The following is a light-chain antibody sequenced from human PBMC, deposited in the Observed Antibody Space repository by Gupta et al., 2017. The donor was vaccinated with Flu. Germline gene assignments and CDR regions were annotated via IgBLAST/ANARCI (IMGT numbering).Light chain of an antibody. Sequence: RTLSLSPGERAAPSCGASQSVGDNFLAWNQEKPGQAPRRLIYGASSRATGIPDRFSGSGSGTEFNLTISRLEPEDFAVYYCQQDGSLPITFGGGTKVEIK. J-gene: IGKJ4*01. CDR3: QQDGSLPIT. CDR2: GAS. V-gene: IGKV3-20*01. CDR1: QSVGDNF.